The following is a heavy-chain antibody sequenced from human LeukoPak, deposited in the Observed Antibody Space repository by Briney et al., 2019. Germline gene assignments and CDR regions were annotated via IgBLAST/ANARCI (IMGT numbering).Heavy chain of an antibody. V-gene: IGHV4-39*01. CDR3: ARKYSYGTQYNWFDP. D-gene: IGHD5-18*01. CDR1: GGSISSSSYY. Sequence: SETLSLTCTVSGGSISSSSYYWGWIRQPPGKGLEWIGRIYYSGSTYYNPSLKSRVTISVDTSKNQFSLKLSSVTAADTAVYYCARKYSYGTQYNWFDPWGQGTLVTVSS. J-gene: IGHJ5*02. CDR2: IYYSGST.